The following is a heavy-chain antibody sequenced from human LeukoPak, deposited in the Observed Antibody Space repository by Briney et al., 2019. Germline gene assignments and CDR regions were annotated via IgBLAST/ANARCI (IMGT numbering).Heavy chain of an antibody. D-gene: IGHD6-13*01. CDR2: ISAYNGNT. Sequence: ASVKVSCKASGYTFTSYGISWVRQAPGQGFEWMGWISAYNGNTNYAQKLQGRVTMTTDTSTSTAYMELRSLRSDDTAVYYCATRTGYSSSWRAFDIWGQGTMVTVSS. V-gene: IGHV1-18*04. J-gene: IGHJ3*02. CDR3: ATRTGYSSSWRAFDI. CDR1: GYTFTSYG.